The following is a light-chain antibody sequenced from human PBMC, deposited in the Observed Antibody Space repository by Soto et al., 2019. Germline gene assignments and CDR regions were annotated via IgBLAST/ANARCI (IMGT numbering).Light chain of an antibody. CDR2: GAS. J-gene: IGKJ1*01. CDR3: QQYGSSPKT. Sequence: LTQSPGTLSLSPGERATLSCRASQSISRSYLAWYQQKPGQAPRLLIYGASSRATGIPDRFSGSGSGTDFTLTISRLEPEDFAVYYCQQYGSSPKTFGQGTKVDIK. V-gene: IGKV3-20*01. CDR1: QSISRSY.